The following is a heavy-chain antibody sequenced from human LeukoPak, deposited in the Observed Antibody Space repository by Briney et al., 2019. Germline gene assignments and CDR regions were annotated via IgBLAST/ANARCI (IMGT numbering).Heavy chain of an antibody. J-gene: IGHJ4*02. CDR2: ISSSSSYI. D-gene: IGHD2-2*01. CDR3: ARAIDYCSSTSCYALDY. V-gene: IGHV3-21*01. CDR1: GFTFSSYS. Sequence: GGSLRLSCAASGFTFSSYSMNWVRQAPGKGLEWVSSISSSSSYIYYADSVKGRFTISRDNAKNSLYLQMNSLGAEDTAVYYCARAIDYCSSTSCYALDYWGQGTLVTVSS.